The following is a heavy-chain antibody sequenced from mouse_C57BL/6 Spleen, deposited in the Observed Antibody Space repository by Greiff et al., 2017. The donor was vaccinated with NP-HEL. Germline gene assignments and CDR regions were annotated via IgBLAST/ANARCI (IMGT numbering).Heavy chain of an antibody. CDR3: AGGLRYYFDY. J-gene: IGHJ2*01. CDR2: INPNNGGT. CDR1: GYTFTDYN. Sequence: VQLQQSGPELVKPGASVKMSCKASGYTFTDYNMHWVKQRHGKSLEWIGYINPNNGGTSYNQKFKGKATLTVNKSSSTAYMELRSLTSEDSAVYYCAGGLRYYFDYWGQGTTLTVSS. V-gene: IGHV1-22*01. D-gene: IGHD1-1*01.